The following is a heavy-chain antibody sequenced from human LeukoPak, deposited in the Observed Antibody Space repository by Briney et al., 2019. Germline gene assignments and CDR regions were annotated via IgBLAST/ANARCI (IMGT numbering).Heavy chain of an antibody. CDR2: INPNSDDT. CDR1: GYTFTAYY. J-gene: IGHJ4*02. V-gene: IGHV1-2*06. Sequence: ASVKVSCKASGYTFTAYYTHWVRQAPGQGLEWMGRINPNSDDTNYAQKFQGRVTMTRDTSISTAYMELSRLTSDDTAIYYCASVDSRTYWGQGTLVTVSS. D-gene: IGHD3-3*01. CDR3: ASVDSRTY.